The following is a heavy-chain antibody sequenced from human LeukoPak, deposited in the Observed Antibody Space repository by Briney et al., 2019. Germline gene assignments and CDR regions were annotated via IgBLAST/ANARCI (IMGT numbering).Heavy chain of an antibody. V-gene: IGHV4-30-4*01. J-gene: IGHJ4*02. CDR1: GGSISSDDYY. D-gene: IGHD5-12*01. CDR2: ITYSGST. Sequence: KPSQTLSLTCTGSGGSISSDDYYWSWIRQPPGKGLEWIGHITYSGSTDYSPSLRSRVTMSVDTSKNQFSLKLNSVTAAETAMYFCARGGVGGYDYFDSWGQGTLVAVSS. CDR3: ARGGVGGYDYFDS.